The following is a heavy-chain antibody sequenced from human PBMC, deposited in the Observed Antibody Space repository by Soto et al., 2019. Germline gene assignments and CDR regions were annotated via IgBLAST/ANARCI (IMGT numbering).Heavy chain of an antibody. CDR3: ARDPGYSTTWHQAFDI. CDR2: ISTYNGNT. CDR1: GYTFTSYG. Sequence: QVQLVQSGAEVKKPGASVKVSCKASGYTFTSYGISWVRQAPGQGPEWMGRISTYNGNTNYVQKLQGRVNMTTDTSTNTAYMELRSLRYDDTAVYYCARDPGYSTTWHQAFDIWGQGTMVTVS. V-gene: IGHV1-18*01. J-gene: IGHJ3*02. D-gene: IGHD6-13*01.